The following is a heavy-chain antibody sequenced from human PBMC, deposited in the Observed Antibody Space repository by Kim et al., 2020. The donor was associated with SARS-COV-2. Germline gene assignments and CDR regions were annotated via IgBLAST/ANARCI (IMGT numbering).Heavy chain of an antibody. CDR2: IKQDGSEK. D-gene: IGHD3-22*01. V-gene: IGHV3-7*05. CDR1: GFTFSSYW. CDR3: ARRYYYDSSGYGY. J-gene: IGHJ4*02. Sequence: GGSLRLSCAASGFTFSSYWMSWVRQAPGKGLEWVANIKQDGSEKYYVDSVKGRFTISRDNAKNSLYLQMNSLRAEDTAVYYCARRYYYDSSGYGYWGQGTLVTVSS.